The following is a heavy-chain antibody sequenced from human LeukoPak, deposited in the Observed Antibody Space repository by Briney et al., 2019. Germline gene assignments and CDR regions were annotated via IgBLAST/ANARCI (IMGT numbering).Heavy chain of an antibody. CDR3: ASNYGDYAFDP. D-gene: IGHD4-17*01. CDR2: IYHSGST. Sequence: SETLSLTCAVSGGSISSGGYSWSWIRQPPGMGLEWIGYIYHSGSTYYNPSLKSRVTISVDRSKNQFSLKLSSVTAADTAVYYCASNYGDYAFDPWGQGTLVTVSS. CDR1: GGSISSGGYS. V-gene: IGHV4-30-2*01. J-gene: IGHJ5*02.